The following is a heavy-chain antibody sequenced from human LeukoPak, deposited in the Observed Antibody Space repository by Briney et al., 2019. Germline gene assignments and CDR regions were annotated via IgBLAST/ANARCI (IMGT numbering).Heavy chain of an antibody. CDR3: AKRIQSAMAMGY. V-gene: IGHV3-23*01. J-gene: IGHJ4*02. CDR1: GFTFSSYG. CDR2: ISGSGGST. Sequence: GGSLRLSCAASGFTFSSYGMSWVRQAPGKGLEWVSAISGSGGSTYYADSVKGRLTISRDNSKNTMYLQMNSLRAEDTAVYYCAKRIQSAMAMGYWGQGTLVTVSS. D-gene: IGHD5-18*01.